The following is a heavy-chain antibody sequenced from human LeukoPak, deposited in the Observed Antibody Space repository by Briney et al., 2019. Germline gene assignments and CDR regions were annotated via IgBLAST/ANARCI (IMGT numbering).Heavy chain of an antibody. V-gene: IGHV1-46*01. CDR1: GYTFTSYY. CDR2: INPSGGST. D-gene: IGHD3-22*01. CDR3: ARGGLTYYYDSSGYSSFDY. Sequence: ASVKVSCKASGYTFTSYYMHWVRQAPGQGLEWMGIINPSGGSTSYAQKFQGRVTMTRDMSTSTVYMELSSLRSEDTAVYYCARGGLTYYYDSSGYSSFDYWGRGTLVTVSS. J-gene: IGHJ4*02.